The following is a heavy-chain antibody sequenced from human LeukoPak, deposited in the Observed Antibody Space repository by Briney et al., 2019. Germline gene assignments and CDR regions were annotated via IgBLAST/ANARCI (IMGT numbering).Heavy chain of an antibody. J-gene: IGHJ6*04. CDR2: INPNSGGT. D-gene: IGHD2-15*01. CDR1: GYTFTGYY. Sequence: ASVKVSCKASGYTFTGYYMHWVRQAPGQGLEWMGWINPNSGGTNYAQKFQGWVTMTTDTSISTAYMELSRLRSDDTAVYYCARDLGYCSGGSCYRGMDVWGKGTTVTVSS. V-gene: IGHV1-2*04. CDR3: ARDLGYCSGGSCYRGMDV.